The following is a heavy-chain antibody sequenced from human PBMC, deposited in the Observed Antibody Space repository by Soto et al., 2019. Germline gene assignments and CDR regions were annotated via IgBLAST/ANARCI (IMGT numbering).Heavy chain of an antibody. V-gene: IGHV4-59*08. CDR1: GGSISSYY. CDR2: IYYSGST. D-gene: IGHD1-20*01. CDR3: AGVVINNNYKCFVA. Sequence: SEPLSLTCTVSGGSISSYYWSWIRQPPGKGLEWIGYIYYSGSTNYNPSLKRRATISVHTSKNQFSLTLSAVTAADAAVYYCAGVVINNNYKCFVAWGQGILVTVSS. J-gene: IGHJ5*02.